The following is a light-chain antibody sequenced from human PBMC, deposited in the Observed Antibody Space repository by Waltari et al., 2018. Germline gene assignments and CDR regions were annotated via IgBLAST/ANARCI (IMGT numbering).Light chain of an antibody. CDR3: QQANSFPST. Sequence: DTQTTQSPSSGLASVGDRLTTTCRARQGINSWLAWYQQKPGKAPKLLIYAASHLQSGVPTRFSGSGSGTDFTHTISSLQPEDFATFDCQQANSFPSTFGPGTKVDIK. J-gene: IGKJ3*01. CDR1: QGINSW. V-gene: IGKV1D-12*01. CDR2: AAS.